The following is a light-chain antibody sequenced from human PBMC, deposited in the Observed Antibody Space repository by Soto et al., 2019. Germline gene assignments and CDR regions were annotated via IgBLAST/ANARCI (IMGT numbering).Light chain of an antibody. CDR1: SSDVGGYNY. CDR2: DVI. V-gene: IGLV2-14*01. Sequence: QSALTQPASVSGSPGQSITISCTGTSSDVGGYNYVSWYQQYPGKAPKLMIYDVINRPSGVSNRFSGSRSGNTASLTISGLQAEDEADYYCSSNTVTTVVFGGGTKLTV. CDR3: SSNTVTTVV. J-gene: IGLJ2*01.